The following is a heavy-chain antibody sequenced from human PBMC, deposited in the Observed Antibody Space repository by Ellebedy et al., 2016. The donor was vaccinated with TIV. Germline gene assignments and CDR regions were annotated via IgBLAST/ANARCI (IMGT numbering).Heavy chain of an antibody. J-gene: IGHJ6*02. Sequence: GESLKISCAASGFTFSSYGIHWVRQAPGKGLEWVAFIRYDGSNKYYAVSVKGRFTISRDNSKNTLYLQMNSLRAEDTAVYYCAKIGAAGIPFYYYYYGMDVWGQGTTVTVSS. CDR3: AKIGAAGIPFYYYYYGMDV. V-gene: IGHV3-30*02. CDR2: IRYDGSNK. D-gene: IGHD6-13*01. CDR1: GFTFSSYG.